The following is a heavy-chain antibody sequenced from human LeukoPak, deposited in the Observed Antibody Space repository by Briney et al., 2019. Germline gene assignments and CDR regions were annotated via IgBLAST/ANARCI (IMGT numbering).Heavy chain of an antibody. CDR2: INPNSGGT. J-gene: IGHJ5*02. D-gene: IGHD5-12*01. CDR3: ARNTVDIVATLQGTAPVDP. V-gene: IGHV1-2*02. CDR1: GYSFTNYG. Sequence: GASVKVSCKASGYSFTNYGISWVRQAPGQGLEWMGWINPNSGGTNYAQKFQGRVTMTRDTSISTAYMELSRLRSDDTAVYYCARNTVDIVATLQGTAPVDPWGQGTLVTVSS.